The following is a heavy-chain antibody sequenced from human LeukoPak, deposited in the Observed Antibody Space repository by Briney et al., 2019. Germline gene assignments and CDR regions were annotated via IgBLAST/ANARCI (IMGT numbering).Heavy chain of an antibody. CDR2: INHSGST. D-gene: IGHD1-26*01. CDR1: GGSFSGYY. V-gene: IGHV4-34*01. Sequence: SETLSLTCAVYGGSFSGYYWIWIRQPPGNGLEWIGEINHSGSTNYNPSLKSRVTISVDTSKNQFSLKLSSVTAADTAVYYCARAGGERLFDYWGQGTLVTVSS. J-gene: IGHJ4*02. CDR3: ARAGGERLFDY.